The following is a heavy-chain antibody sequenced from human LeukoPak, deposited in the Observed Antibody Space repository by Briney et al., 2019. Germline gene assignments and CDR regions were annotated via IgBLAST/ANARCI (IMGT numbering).Heavy chain of an antibody. D-gene: IGHD5-18*01. CDR1: GGSISSSSYY. CDR3: ASLGGYTYGYRY. Sequence: SETLSLTCTVSGGSISSSSYYWGWLRQPPGKGREWIGSIYYSGSTYYNPSLKSRVTISVDTSKNQFSLKLSSVTAADTAVYYCASLGGYTYGYRYWGQGTLVTVSS. J-gene: IGHJ4*02. V-gene: IGHV4-39*07. CDR2: IYYSGST.